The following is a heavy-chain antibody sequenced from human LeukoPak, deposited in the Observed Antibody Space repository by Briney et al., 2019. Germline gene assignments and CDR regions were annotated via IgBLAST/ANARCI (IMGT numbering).Heavy chain of an antibody. CDR1: GFTFSSHA. CDR2: INGDGTDT. CDR3: ARHRTASDY. D-gene: IGHD3-16*02. J-gene: IGHJ4*02. Sequence: PGGTLRLSCAASGFTFSSHAMSWVRQAPGKGLVWVSRINGDGTDTRYADSVKGRFTISRDNAKNTVYLQINSLRAEDTAVYYCARHRTASDYWGQGTLVTVSS. V-gene: IGHV3-74*01.